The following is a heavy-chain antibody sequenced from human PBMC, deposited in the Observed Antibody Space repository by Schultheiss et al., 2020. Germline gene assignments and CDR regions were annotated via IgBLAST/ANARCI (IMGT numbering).Heavy chain of an antibody. V-gene: IGHV3-21*01. J-gene: IGHJ4*02. D-gene: IGHD4-23*01. Sequence: GGSLRISCAASGFTFSSYSMNWVRQAPGKGLEWVSSISSSSSYIYYADSVKGRFTISRDNAKNSLYLQMNSLRAEDTAVYYCARDGRWVRPSVDYWGQGTLVTVSS. CDR2: ISSSSSYI. CDR3: ARDGRWVRPSVDY. CDR1: GFTFSSYS.